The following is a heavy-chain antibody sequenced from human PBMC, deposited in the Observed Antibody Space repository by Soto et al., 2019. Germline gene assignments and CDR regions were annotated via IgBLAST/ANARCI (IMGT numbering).Heavy chain of an antibody. J-gene: IGHJ6*02. CDR2: ISAYNGNT. Sequence: QVQLVQSGAEVKKPGASVKVSCKASGYTFTSYGISWVRQAPGQGLEWMGWISAYNGNTNYAQKLQGRVTMTPDTSTSTAYMELRSLRSDDTAVYYCARREGNTIFGVVIPEWGYYYYGMDVWGQGTTVTVSS. V-gene: IGHV1-18*01. CDR1: GYTFTSYG. D-gene: IGHD3-3*01. CDR3: ARREGNTIFGVVIPEWGYYYYGMDV.